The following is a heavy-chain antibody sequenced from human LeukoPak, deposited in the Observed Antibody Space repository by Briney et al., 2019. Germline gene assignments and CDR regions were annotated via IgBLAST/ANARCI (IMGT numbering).Heavy chain of an antibody. CDR1: GFTFSNAG. J-gene: IGHJ4*02. D-gene: IGHD6-19*01. V-gene: IGHV3-15*01. Sequence: GGSLRLSCTASGFTFSNAGMTWVRQAPGKGLEWVGHIKRKSDGGTTDYAAPVKGRFTISRDDSKSTLYLYMDSLKTEDTAVYYCTTVQQWLAQALGYWGQGTLVTVSS. CDR2: IKRKSDGGTT. CDR3: TTVQQWLAQALGY.